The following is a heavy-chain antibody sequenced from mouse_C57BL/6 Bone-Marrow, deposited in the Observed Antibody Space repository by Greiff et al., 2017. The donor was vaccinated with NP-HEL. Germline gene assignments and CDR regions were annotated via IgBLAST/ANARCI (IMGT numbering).Heavy chain of an antibody. V-gene: IGHV1-26*01. CDR2: INPNNGGT. J-gene: IGHJ2*01. D-gene: IGHD3-1*01. CDR1: GYTFTDYY. CDR3: ASGNLGGC. Sequence: EVQLQQSGPELVKPGASVKISCKASGYTFTDYYMNWVKQSHGKSLEWIGDINPNNGGTSYNQQFKGKATLTVDKSSSTAYMELRILTSDDSAVLYCASGNLGGCWGRGTTLTVTS.